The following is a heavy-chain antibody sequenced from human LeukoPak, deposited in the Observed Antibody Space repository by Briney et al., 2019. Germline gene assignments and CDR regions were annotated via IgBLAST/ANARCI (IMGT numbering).Heavy chain of an antibody. D-gene: IGHD4-17*01. CDR2: INAGNGDDT. CDR1: GYAFPHYG. V-gene: IGHV1-3*01. Sequence: ASVKVSCKASGYAFPHYGVQWVRQAPGQTLEWMGWINAGNGDDTKYSQKFQGRVTITRDTSASTAYMALSSLRSEDTAVYYCARDDQNTVSGAFGVWGQGTMVTVSS. CDR3: ARDDQNTVSGAFGV. J-gene: IGHJ3*01.